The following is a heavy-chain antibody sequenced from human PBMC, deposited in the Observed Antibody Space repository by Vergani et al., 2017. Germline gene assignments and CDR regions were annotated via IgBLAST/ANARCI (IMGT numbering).Heavy chain of an antibody. CDR1: GGSISSYY. Sequence: QVQLQESGPGLVKPSETLSLTFTVPGGSISSYYWSWIRQPPGKGLEWIGYIDYRGSTYYNPSLKSRVTISVDTSTNQFSLKLSSVTAADTAVYYCAGGGSDYDILTGYADPYYYYGMEVWGQ. V-gene: IGHV4-59*01. J-gene: IGHJ6*02. CDR2: IDYRGST. D-gene: IGHD3-9*01. CDR3: AGGGSDYDILTGYADPYYYYGMEV.